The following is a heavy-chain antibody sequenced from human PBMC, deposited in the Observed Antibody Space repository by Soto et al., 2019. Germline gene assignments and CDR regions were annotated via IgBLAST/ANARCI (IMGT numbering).Heavy chain of an antibody. V-gene: IGHV1-69*06. Sequence: ASVKVSCKASGGTFSSYAISWVRQAPGQGLEWMGGIIPIFGTANYAQKFQGRVTITADKSTSTAYVELSSLRSEDTAVYYCARVGPDSGRSDYYYGMDVWGQGTTVTVSS. D-gene: IGHD1-26*01. CDR2: IIPIFGTA. CDR3: ARVGPDSGRSDYYYGMDV. J-gene: IGHJ6*02. CDR1: GGTFSSYA.